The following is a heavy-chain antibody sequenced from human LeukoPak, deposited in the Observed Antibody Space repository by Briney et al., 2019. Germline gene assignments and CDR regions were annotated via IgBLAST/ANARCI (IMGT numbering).Heavy chain of an antibody. CDR1: GFTFSSYW. CDR3: ARISHDSSGGDAFDI. Sequence: GGSLRLSCAASGFTFSSYWMHWVRQAPGKGLVWVSRINSDGSSTSYADSVKGRFTISRDNAKNTLYLQMNSLRAEDTAVYYCARISHDSSGGDAFDIWGQGTMVTVSS. CDR2: INSDGSST. D-gene: IGHD3-22*01. J-gene: IGHJ3*02. V-gene: IGHV3-74*01.